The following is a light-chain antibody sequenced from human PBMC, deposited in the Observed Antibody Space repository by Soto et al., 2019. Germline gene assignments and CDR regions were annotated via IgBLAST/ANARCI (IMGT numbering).Light chain of an antibody. CDR1: QSVNST. V-gene: IGKV3D-15*01. CDR2: GAS. Sequence: EIVMTQSPATLSVSPGGRATLSCRASQSVNSTLAWYQQKPGQAPRLLIYGASTGATDVPDRFSGSGSGTEFTLTIGSLQSEDFAVYYCQQYNNWPLTFGPGTRLEIK. CDR3: QQYNNWPLT. J-gene: IGKJ5*01.